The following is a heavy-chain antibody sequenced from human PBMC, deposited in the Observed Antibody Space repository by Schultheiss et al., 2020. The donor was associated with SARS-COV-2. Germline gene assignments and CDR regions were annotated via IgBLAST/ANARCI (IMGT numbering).Heavy chain of an antibody. Sequence: GGSLRLSCAASGFSFRRYTMNWVRQAPGKGLEWVSSISSSSTYIHYADSLKGRFTISRDNAKNSLYLQMNSLRAEDTAVYYCARVAMTTVTELDYWGQGTLVTVSS. CDR3: ARVAMTTVTELDY. J-gene: IGHJ4*02. CDR1: GFSFRRYT. V-gene: IGHV3-21*01. D-gene: IGHD4-17*01. CDR2: ISSSSTYI.